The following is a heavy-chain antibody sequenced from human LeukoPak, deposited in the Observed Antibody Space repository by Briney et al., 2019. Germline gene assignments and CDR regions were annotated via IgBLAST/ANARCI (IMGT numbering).Heavy chain of an antibody. J-gene: IGHJ4*02. D-gene: IGHD2-2*02. CDR3: ARDRTRNFRSCSSTSCYKSHYFDY. CDR1: GGSISSGGYY. V-gene: IGHV4-30-2*01. CDR2: IYHSGST. Sequence: PSETLSLTCTVSGGSISSGGYYWSWIRQPPGKGLEWIGYIYHSGSTYYNPSLKSRVTISVDRSKNQFSLKLSSVTAADTAVYYCARDRTRNFRSCSSTSCYKSHYFDYWGQGTLVTVSS.